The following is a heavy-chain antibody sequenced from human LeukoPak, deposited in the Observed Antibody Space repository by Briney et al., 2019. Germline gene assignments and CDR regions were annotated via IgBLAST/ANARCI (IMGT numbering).Heavy chain of an antibody. V-gene: IGHV3-66*01. CDR3: AREGDDYNNFDY. CDR2: IYSGGST. Sequence: GGSLRLSCAPSVLTVCSNYMSCVPHAPEKGLECVSVIYSGGSTYYADSVKGRFTISRDNSKNTLYLQKNRLRVENTAVYYCAREGDDYNNFDYSGQGTLVTVSS. CDR1: VLTVCSNY. J-gene: IGHJ4*02. D-gene: IGHD5-24*01.